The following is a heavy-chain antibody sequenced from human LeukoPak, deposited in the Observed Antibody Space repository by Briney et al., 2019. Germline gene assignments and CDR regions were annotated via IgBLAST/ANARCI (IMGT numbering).Heavy chain of an antibody. Sequence: GGSLRLSCAASGFTFSSYGMHWVRQAPGKWLEWVAVISYDGSNKYYADSVKGRFTISRDNSKNTPYLQMNSLRAEDMAVYYCAKDRSGSYGMDVWGQGTTVTVSS. V-gene: IGHV3-30*18. J-gene: IGHJ6*02. CDR1: GFTFSSYG. D-gene: IGHD1-26*01. CDR3: AKDRSGSYGMDV. CDR2: ISYDGSNK.